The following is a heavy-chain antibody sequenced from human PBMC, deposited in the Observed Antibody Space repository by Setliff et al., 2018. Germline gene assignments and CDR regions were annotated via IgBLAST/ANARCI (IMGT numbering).Heavy chain of an antibody. J-gene: IGHJ5*02. Sequence: GESLKISCKGSGYSFSNFWIGWVRQMPGKGLEWMGIIYPGDSHTRYSPSFQGQVTMSTDTSINTAFLQWNNLKASDTAVYYCARRGERFFNWFDPWGQGTLVTVSS. D-gene: IGHD2-21*01. CDR2: IYPGDSHT. CDR1: GYSFSNFW. V-gene: IGHV5-51*01. CDR3: ARRGERFFNWFDP.